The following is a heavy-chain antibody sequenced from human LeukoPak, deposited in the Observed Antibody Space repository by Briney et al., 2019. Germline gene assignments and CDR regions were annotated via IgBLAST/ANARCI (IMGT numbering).Heavy chain of an antibody. CDR2: ISYDGSNK. V-gene: IGHV3-30*04. CDR1: GFILSDYN. CDR3: ARDQTGFCSGSSCLGSTFDY. J-gene: IGHJ4*02. D-gene: IGHD2-15*01. Sequence: PGRSLRLSCAASGFILSDYNMHWVRQAPGKGLEWVAVISYDGSNKHYADSVKGRFTISRDNSKNTLYLQMNSLRAEDTAVYYCARDQTGFCSGSSCLGSTFDYWGQGTLVTVSS.